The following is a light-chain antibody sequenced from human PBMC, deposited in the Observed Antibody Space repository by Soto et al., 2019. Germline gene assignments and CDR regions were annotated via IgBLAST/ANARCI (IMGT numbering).Light chain of an antibody. V-gene: IGLV2-14*01. CDR2: DVS. J-gene: IGLJ1*01. Sequence: QSALTQPASVSGSPGQSITISCTGTSSDVGGYNYVSWYQQHLGKAPKLMIYDVSNRPSGVSNRFSGSKSGNTASLTISGLQAEDEADYYCSSYTSSSTLLSVFGTGTKLTVL. CDR3: SSYTSSSTLLSV. CDR1: SSDVGGYNY.